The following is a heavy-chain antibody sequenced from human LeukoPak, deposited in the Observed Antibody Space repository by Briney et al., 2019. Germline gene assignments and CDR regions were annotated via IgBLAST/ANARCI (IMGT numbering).Heavy chain of an antibody. J-gene: IGHJ6*03. D-gene: IGHD6-13*01. Sequence: SETLSLTCAVSGGSISSGSYYWGWIRQPAGKGLEWIGRIYTSGSTNYNPSLKSRVTISVDTSKNQFSLKLSSVTAADTAVYYCASSRPYSSSWYLHYYYYYMDVWGKGTTVTVSS. V-gene: IGHV4-61*02. CDR2: IYTSGST. CDR1: GGSISSGSYY. CDR3: ASSRPYSSSWYLHYYYYYMDV.